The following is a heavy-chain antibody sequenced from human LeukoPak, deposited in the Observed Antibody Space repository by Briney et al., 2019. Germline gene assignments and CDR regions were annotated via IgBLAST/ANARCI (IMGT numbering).Heavy chain of an antibody. CDR2: ISWNRGTI. V-gene: IGHV3-9*01. Sequence: PGRSLRLSCAASGCAFDDYAMHWVRQAPGKGLEWVSGISWNRGTIAYADSVKGRFTLSRDNAKISLDLQMNSLRAEDTALYYCAKGSIAAARYNWFDPWGQGTLVTVSS. CDR1: GCAFDDYA. CDR3: AKGSIAAARYNWFDP. J-gene: IGHJ5*02. D-gene: IGHD6-13*01.